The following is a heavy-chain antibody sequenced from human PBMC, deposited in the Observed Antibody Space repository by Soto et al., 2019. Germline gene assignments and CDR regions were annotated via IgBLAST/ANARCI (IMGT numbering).Heavy chain of an antibody. J-gene: IGHJ4*02. CDR3: AREGRGSSWYGGDY. Sequence: QLQLQESGPGLVKPSETLSLTCTVSGGSISTSSYYWGRIRQPPGKGLEWIGSIYYTGSTYYNPSLKSRVTMSVDTSKDQFSLRLSSVTAAGTAVYYCAREGRGSSWYGGDYWGQGILVTVSS. CDR1: GGSISTSSYY. D-gene: IGHD6-13*01. CDR2: IYYTGST. V-gene: IGHV4-39*02.